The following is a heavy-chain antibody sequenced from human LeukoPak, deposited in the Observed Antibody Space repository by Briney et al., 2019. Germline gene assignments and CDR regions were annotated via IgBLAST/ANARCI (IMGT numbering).Heavy chain of an antibody. CDR2: IYSGGGT. CDR3: ARGCSPDPFRMDV. V-gene: IGHV3-NL1*01. Sequence: PGRSLRLSCAASGFTFSSYGMHWVRQAPGKGLEWVSVIYSGGGTYYADSVKGRFTISRDNSKNTLYLQMNSLRAEDTAVYYCARGCSPDPFRMDVWGQGTTVTVSS. D-gene: IGHD2-15*01. J-gene: IGHJ6*02. CDR1: GFTFSSYG.